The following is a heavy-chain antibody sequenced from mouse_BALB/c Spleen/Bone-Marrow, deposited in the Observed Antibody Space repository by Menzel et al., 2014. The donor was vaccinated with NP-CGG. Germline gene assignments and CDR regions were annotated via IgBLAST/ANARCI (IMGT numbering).Heavy chain of an antibody. D-gene: IGHD3-1*01. J-gene: IGHJ2*01. V-gene: IGHV5-9-4*01. CDR1: GFTFSYYA. CDR2: ISSGGTYT. Sequence: EVMLVESGGGLVKPGGSLKLSCAASGFTFSYYAMSWVRQSPEKRLEWVAEISSGGTYTYYPDTVTGRFTIFRDNAKNTLYLEMSSLRSEDTAMYYCVRDSSGYFDYWGQGTTLTVSS. CDR3: VRDSSGYFDY.